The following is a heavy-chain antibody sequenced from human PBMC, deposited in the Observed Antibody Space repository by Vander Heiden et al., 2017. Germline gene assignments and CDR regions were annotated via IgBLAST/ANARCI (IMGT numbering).Heavy chain of an antibody. J-gene: IGHJ5*01. V-gene: IGHV5-51*01. Sequence: EVQLVQPRAAVKKSGESLKISCNAFGYDFRGYWIGWVRQMPGKGLEWMGIIFHGDSQTRHSPSFQGQVTVSVDKSFNTAYLQWSSLKASDTAMYYCARLGGATLTTSYFDSWGQGTLVTVYS. D-gene: IGHD4-17*01. CDR3: ARLGGATLTTSYFDS. CDR1: GYDFRGYW. CDR2: IFHGDSQT.